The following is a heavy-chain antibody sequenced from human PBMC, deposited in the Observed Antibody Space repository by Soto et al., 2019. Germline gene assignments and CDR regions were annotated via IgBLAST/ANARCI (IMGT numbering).Heavy chain of an antibody. J-gene: IGHJ4*02. CDR3: ARGNVGYSSSWYYFDY. Sequence: ASVKVSCKASGGTFSSYAISWVRQAPGQGLEWMGGIIPILGIANYAQKFQGRVTITADKSTSTAYMELSSLRSEDTAVYYCARGNVGYSSSWYYFDYWGQGTLVTVSS. V-gene: IGHV1-69*10. CDR1: GGTFSSYA. D-gene: IGHD6-13*01. CDR2: IIPILGIA.